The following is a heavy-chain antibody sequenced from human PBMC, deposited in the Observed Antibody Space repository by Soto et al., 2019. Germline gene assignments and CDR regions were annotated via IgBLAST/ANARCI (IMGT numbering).Heavy chain of an antibody. CDR1: GGTFSTST. J-gene: IGHJ4*02. CDR3: ATSTPATSRHSNIRYCSGTSCLNS. D-gene: IGHD2-2*01. Sequence: QVHLVQSGAEVKKPGSSVKVSCKASGGTFSTSTISWVRLAPGRGLEWMGGIIPIFGTANYAQKFQGRVTISADDSTSTAYIELSSLRTEDTAVYFCATSTPATSRHSNIRYCSGTSCLNSWGQGTLVTVSS. V-gene: IGHV1-69*01. CDR2: IIPIFGTA.